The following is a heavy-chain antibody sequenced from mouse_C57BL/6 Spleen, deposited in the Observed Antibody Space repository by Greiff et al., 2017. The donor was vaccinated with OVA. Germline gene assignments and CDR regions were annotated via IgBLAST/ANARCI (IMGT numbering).Heavy chain of an antibody. CDR3: ARSDLRRGFAY. J-gene: IGHJ3*01. CDR2: IYPSDSET. Sequence: VQLQQSGAELVRPGSSVKLSCKASGYTFTSYWMDWVKQRPGQGLEWIGNIYPSDSETHYNQKFKDKATLTVDKSSSTAYMQLSSLTSEDSAVYYCARSDLRRGFAYWGQGTLVTVSA. CDR1: GYTFTSYW. D-gene: IGHD2-12*01. V-gene: IGHV1-61*01.